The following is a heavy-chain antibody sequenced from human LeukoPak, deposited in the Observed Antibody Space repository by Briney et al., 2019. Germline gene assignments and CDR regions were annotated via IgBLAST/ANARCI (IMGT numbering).Heavy chain of an antibody. CDR3: ARTGSWPN. CDR1: GDSISSRNW. D-gene: IGHD2-15*01. Sequence: PSGTLSLTCAVSGDSISSRNWWSWVRQPPGKGLEWIGEIYHSGSTNYNPSLKSRVTISVDTSKNQFSLKLSSVTAADTAVYYCARTGSWPNWGQGTLVTVSS. V-gene: IGHV4-4*02. J-gene: IGHJ4*02. CDR2: IYHSGST.